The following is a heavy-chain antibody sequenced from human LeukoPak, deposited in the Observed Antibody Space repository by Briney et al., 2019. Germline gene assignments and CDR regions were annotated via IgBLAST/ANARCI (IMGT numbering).Heavy chain of an antibody. CDR1: GYTFTGYY. D-gene: IGHD3-10*01. CDR3: ARGPPLRAYYFDY. CDR2: INPNTGGT. Sequence: ASVKVSCKASGYTFTGYYMHWVRQAPGQGLEWMGWINPNTGGTNYAQKFQGWVTMTRETSISTAYMELSRLRSDDTAVYYCARGPPLRAYYFDYWGQGTLVTVSS. V-gene: IGHV1-2*04. J-gene: IGHJ4*02.